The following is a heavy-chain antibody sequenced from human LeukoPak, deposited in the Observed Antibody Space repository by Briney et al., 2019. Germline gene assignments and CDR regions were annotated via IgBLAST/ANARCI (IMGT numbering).Heavy chain of an antibody. Sequence: PGGSLRLSCAASGFTFSSYGMHWVRQAPGKGLEWVAFIRYDGSNKYYADSVKGRFTISRDNSKNTLYLQMNSLRAEDTAVYYCARHPPIPAAKIYMDVWGKGTTVTVSS. CDR1: GFTFSSYG. V-gene: IGHV3-33*08. D-gene: IGHD2-2*01. J-gene: IGHJ6*03. CDR2: IRYDGSNK. CDR3: ARHPPIPAAKIYMDV.